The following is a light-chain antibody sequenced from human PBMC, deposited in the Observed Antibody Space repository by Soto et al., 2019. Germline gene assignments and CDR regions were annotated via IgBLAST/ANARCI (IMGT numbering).Light chain of an antibody. J-gene: IGKJ1*01. V-gene: IGKV3-15*01. CDR2: GAS. Sequence: EIVMTQCPATLSVSPGERATLSCRASQSVSSNLACYQQKPGQAPRLLIYGASTRATGIPARFSGSGSGTDFTLTISRLEPEDFAVYYCQESPRTFGQGTKVDI. CDR3: QESPRT. CDR1: QSVSSN.